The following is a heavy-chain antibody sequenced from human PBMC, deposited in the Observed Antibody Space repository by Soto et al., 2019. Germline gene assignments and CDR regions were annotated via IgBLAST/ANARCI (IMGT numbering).Heavy chain of an antibody. CDR2: ISLYSDDT. CDR3: ARGKGSGWDYYYYGMDV. CDR1: GYTFSNYG. J-gene: IGHJ6*02. V-gene: IGHV1-18*01. D-gene: IGHD6-19*01. Sequence: ASVKVSCKTSGYTFSNYGITWVRQAPGQPLEWLGWISLYSDDTNYAQKFQGRVTMTRNTSTSTAYMELSSLRSEDTAVYYCARGKGSGWDYYYYGMDVWGQGTTVT.